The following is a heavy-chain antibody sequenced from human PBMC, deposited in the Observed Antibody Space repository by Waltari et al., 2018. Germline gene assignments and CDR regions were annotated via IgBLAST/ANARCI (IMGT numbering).Heavy chain of an antibody. CDR2: ISSSSSTI. J-gene: IGHJ4*02. CDR3: ARGSVSRY. Sequence: EVQLVECGGGLVQPGGSLRLSCAAPGFTFSSYRMNWVRQAPGKVLEWVSYISSSSSTIYYADSVKGRFTISIDNAKNSLYLQMNSLRAEDTAVYYCARGSVSRYWGQGTLVTVSS. V-gene: IGHV3-48*01. CDR1: GFTFSSYR.